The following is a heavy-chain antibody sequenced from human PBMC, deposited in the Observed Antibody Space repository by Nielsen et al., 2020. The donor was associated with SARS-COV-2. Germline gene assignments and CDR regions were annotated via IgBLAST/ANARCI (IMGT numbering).Heavy chain of an antibody. D-gene: IGHD3-16*01. Sequence: SVKVSCKASGGTFSSYAISWVRQAPGQGLEWMGRIIPILGIANYAQKFQGRVTITADKSTSTAYMELSSLGSEDTAVYYWARDLRVGVGAWFDPWGQGTLVTVSS. V-gene: IGHV1-69*04. CDR2: IIPILGIA. J-gene: IGHJ5*02. CDR1: GGTFSSYA. CDR3: ARDLRVGVGAWFDP.